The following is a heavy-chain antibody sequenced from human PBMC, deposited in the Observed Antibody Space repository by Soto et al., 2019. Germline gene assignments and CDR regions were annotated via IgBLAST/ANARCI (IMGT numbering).Heavy chain of an antibody. D-gene: IGHD6-19*01. CDR1: GYTFTSYY. J-gene: IGHJ6*02. V-gene: IGHV1-46*01. Sequence: ASVKFSCKASGYTFTSYYMHWVRQAPGQGLEWMGIINPSGGSTSYAQKFQGRVTMTRDTSTSTVYMELSSLRSEDTAVYYCARDPLIAVAGTNYYYYGMDVWGQGTTVTVSS. CDR2: INPSGGST. CDR3: ARDPLIAVAGTNYYYYGMDV.